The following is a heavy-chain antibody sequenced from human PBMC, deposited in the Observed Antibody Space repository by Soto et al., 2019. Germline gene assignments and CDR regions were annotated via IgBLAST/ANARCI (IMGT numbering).Heavy chain of an antibody. CDR2: INPNSGGT. J-gene: IGHJ3*02. V-gene: IGHV1-2*02. Sequence: QVQLVQSGAEVKKPGASVKVSCKASGYTFTGYDMHWVRQAPGQGLEWMGWINPNSGGTNYAQKFQGRVTMTRDTSISTGYMELSRLRSDDTAVYYCARGATGTPSNDAFDIWGQGTMVTVSS. D-gene: IGHD1-1*01. CDR1: GYTFTGYD. CDR3: ARGATGTPSNDAFDI.